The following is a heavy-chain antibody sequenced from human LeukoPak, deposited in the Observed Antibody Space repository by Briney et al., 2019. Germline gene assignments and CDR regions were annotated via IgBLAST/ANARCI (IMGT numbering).Heavy chain of an antibody. J-gene: IGHJ3*02. D-gene: IGHD2-21*02. Sequence: TSETLSLTCTVSGGSISSGDYYWSWIRQPPGKGLEWIGYIYYSGSTFYNPSLKSRVTISVDTSKNQLSLKLNSVTAADTAIYYCARAPIVVVTATAFDIWGQGTMVTVSS. CDR3: ARAPIVVVTATAFDI. CDR2: IYYSGST. V-gene: IGHV4-30-4*01. CDR1: GGSISSGDYY.